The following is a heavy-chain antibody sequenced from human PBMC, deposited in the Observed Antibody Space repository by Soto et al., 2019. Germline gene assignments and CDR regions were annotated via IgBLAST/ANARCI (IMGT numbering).Heavy chain of an antibody. V-gene: IGHV4-34*01. CDR1: GGSLSGYY. J-gene: IGHJ6*02. Sequence: SETLSLTCAVNGGSLSGYYWSWIRQSPGKGLEWIGEINHRGSSDYNPSLKSRVTISIDASKNHVTLELTCVTAADTAVYYCARSDNRNSLYGVDVWGQGTAVTLSS. CDR3: ARSDNRNSLYGVDV. D-gene: IGHD1-7*01. CDR2: INHRGSS.